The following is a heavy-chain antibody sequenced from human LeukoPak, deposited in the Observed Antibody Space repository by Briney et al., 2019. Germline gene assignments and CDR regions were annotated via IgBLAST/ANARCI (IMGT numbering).Heavy chain of an antibody. CDR1: GFSFSGYW. V-gene: IGHV3-74*01. CDR3: ARTGFFDY. J-gene: IGHJ4*02. Sequence: PGGSLRLSCVGSGFSFSGYWMQWVRQSPGEVPVWVSRINGDGSSIDYADSVKGRFTISRDNAKSTLYLQMNSLRGEDTAFYYCARTGFFDYWGQGTPVIVSS. D-gene: IGHD2-2*01. CDR2: INGDGSSI.